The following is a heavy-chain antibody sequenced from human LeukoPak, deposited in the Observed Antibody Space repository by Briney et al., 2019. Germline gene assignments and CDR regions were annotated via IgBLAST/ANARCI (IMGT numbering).Heavy chain of an antibody. CDR1: GFTFSAYG. CDR3: TKDSSSGSSYYFHGMDV. J-gene: IGHJ6*02. V-gene: IGHV3-30*18. Sequence: GRSLRLSCAASGFTFSAYGIHWVRQAPGKGLEWVAVISYDGSNKYYVDSVKGRFTISRDNSKNTLYLQMNSLRAEDTALYYCTKDSSSGSSYYFHGMDVWGQGTTVTVSS. D-gene: IGHD3-10*01. CDR2: ISYDGSNK.